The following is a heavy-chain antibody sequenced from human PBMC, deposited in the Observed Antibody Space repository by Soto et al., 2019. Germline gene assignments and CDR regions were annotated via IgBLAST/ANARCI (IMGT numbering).Heavy chain of an antibody. CDR3: AGRRYQLRGAVS. CDR1: GGSISSYY. CDR2: IYYSGST. D-gene: IGHD2-2*01. J-gene: IGHJ4*02. V-gene: IGHV4-59*08. Sequence: QVQLQESGPGLVKPSETLSLTCTVSGGSISSYYWSRIRQPPGKGLEWIGYIYYSGSTNYNPTLKTRVTDSVDTSKNQFSLKLSPVTAADTAVYYCAGRRYQLRGAVSWGQGTLVTVSS.